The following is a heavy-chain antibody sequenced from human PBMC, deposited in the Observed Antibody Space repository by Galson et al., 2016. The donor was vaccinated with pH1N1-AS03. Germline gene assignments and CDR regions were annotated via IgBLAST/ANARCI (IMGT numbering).Heavy chain of an antibody. V-gene: IGHV1-2*02. J-gene: IGHJ3*01. CDR1: GYAFTDYY. CDR2: INTDSGGT. CDR3: VIGSPHISSTDYAFEF. Sequence: SVKVSCKASGYAFTDYYMHLLRQAPGQGLEWMAWINTDSGGTDYAQKFQGRVTMTRDASISTTYMELSSLRSDDTAVYYCVIGSPHISSTDYAFEFWGRGTIVTVSS. D-gene: IGHD6-13*01.